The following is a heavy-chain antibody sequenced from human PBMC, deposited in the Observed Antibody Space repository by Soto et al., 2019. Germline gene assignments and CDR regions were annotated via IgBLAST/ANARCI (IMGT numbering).Heavy chain of an antibody. CDR2: IYYSGST. CDR3: ARIYYDSVFDY. J-gene: IGHJ4*02. CDR1: GGSISSSSYY. V-gene: IGHV4-39*01. D-gene: IGHD3-22*01. Sequence: SETLSLTCTVSGGSISSSSYYWGWIRQPPGKGLEWIGSIYYSGSTYYNPSLKSRVTISVDTSKNQFSLKLSSVTAADTAVYYCARIYYDSVFDYWGQGTLVTVSS.